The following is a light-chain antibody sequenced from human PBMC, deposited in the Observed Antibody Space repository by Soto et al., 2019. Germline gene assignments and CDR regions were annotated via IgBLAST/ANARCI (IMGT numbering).Light chain of an antibody. CDR3: SSYTTYNAL. CDR2: DVS. J-gene: IGLJ3*02. V-gene: IGLV2-14*03. Sequence: QCVLTQPASVSGSPGQSITISCTGTSSDIGGYNYVSWYQQHPGKAPKLIIYDVSNRPSGVSNRFSGSKSGNTASLTISGLQAEDEADYFCSSYTTYNALFGGGTKLTVL. CDR1: SSDIGGYNY.